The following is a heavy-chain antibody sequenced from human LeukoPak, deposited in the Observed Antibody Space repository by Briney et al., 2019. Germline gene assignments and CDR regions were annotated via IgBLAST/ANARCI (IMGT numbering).Heavy chain of an antibody. D-gene: IGHD6-13*01. J-gene: IGHJ4*02. CDR3: AKTPTPAAVGNPFDY. Sequence: GGSLRLSCAASGFTFTRNAMAWVRQAPGKGLEWVSAIDGSGGTTFYADSVKGRVTISRVQSTNTVYLQMNSLRADDTAVYYCAKTPTPAAVGNPFDYWGQGTLVTVSS. CDR1: GFTFTRNA. V-gene: IGHV3-23*01. CDR2: IDGSGGTT.